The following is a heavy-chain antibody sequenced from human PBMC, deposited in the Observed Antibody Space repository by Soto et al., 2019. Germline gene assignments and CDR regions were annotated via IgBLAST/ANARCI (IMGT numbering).Heavy chain of an antibody. CDR3: ARGGPRSTYYYYGMDV. V-gene: IGHV3-30-3*01. J-gene: IGHJ6*02. CDR1: GFTFSSYA. Sequence: QVQLVESGGGVVQPGRSLRLSCAASGFTFSSYAMHWVRQAPGKGLEWVAVISDDGSNKYYADSVKGRFTISRDNSKNTLYLQMNSLRAEDTAVYYCARGGPRSTYYYYGMDVWGQGTTVTVSS. D-gene: IGHD3-16*01. CDR2: ISDDGSNK.